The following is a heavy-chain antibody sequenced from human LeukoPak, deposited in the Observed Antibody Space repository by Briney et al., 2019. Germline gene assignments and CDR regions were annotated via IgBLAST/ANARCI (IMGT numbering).Heavy chain of an antibody. Sequence: GGSLRLSCAASGFTFSSHRMSWVRQAPGKGLEWVANIKKDGSEKYYVDSVKGRFTISRDNAKTSLYLQMNSLRAEDTAVCYCARDLSGITGYTYGRGIDYWGQGTLVTVSS. CDR2: IKKDGSEK. D-gene: IGHD5-18*01. CDR1: GFTFSSHR. CDR3: ARDLSGITGYTYGRGIDY. V-gene: IGHV3-7*01. J-gene: IGHJ4*02.